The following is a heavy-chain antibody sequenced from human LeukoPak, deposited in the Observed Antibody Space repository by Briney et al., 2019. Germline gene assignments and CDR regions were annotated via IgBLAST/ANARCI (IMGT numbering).Heavy chain of an antibody. J-gene: IGHJ4*02. V-gene: IGHV3-23*01. D-gene: IGHD6-19*01. CDR2: ISGSGANT. CDR1: GFTFNSYA. Sequence: GGSLRLSCATSGFTFNSYAMTWVRQAPGKGLEWVSAISGSGANTYFADSVKGRFTISRDDSKNTLYLQMNSLRAEDTALYYCARREKAAVAGPPFFDYWGQGTLVTVSS. CDR3: ARREKAAVAGPPFFDY.